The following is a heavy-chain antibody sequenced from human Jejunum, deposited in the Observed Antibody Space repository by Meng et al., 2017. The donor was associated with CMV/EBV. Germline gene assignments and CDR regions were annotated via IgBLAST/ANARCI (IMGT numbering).Heavy chain of an antibody. D-gene: IGHD5-12*01. CDR1: GFPFSSYA. V-gene: IGHV3-23*03. Sequence: SCAGAGFPFSSYAMSWVRQATGKGPEWVSFIFGGGSSTYYADSVKGRFTISKDDSKNTLYLQMNSLRVEDTAVYYCTRESGYLIWGQGTTVTVSS. J-gene: IGHJ6*02. CDR3: TRESGYLI. CDR2: IFGGGSST.